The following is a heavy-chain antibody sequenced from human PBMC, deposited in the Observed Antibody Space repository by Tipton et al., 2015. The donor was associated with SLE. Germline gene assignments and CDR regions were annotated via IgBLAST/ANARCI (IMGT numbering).Heavy chain of an antibody. V-gene: IGHV4-59*07. CDR2: IFHDGST. CDR1: GGSISPYY. D-gene: IGHD5-12*01. CDR3: ANDYGGSRGYDNCFDP. Sequence: TLSLTCTLSGGSISPYYWSWIRQPPGKGLEWIGYIFHDGSTYYNPSLKSRVTISVDTSKNQFSLKVSSVTAADSAVYYCANDYGGSRGYDNCFDPWGQGILVTVSS. J-gene: IGHJ5*02.